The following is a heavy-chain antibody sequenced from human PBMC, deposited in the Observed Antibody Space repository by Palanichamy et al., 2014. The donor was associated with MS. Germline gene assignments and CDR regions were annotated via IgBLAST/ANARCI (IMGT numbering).Heavy chain of an antibody. CDR1: GGSINSNY. CDR2: IYYTGST. D-gene: IGHD2-8*02. Sequence: QVQLQESGPGLVKPSETLSLTCTVSGGSINSNYWSWIRQPPGKGLEWIGYIYYTGSTNYNPSLKSRVTISVDTSKNQFSLKLSSVTAADTAVYYCAKYHCTGGACRNFDYWGQGTLVTVSS. V-gene: IGHV4-59*01. J-gene: IGHJ4*02. CDR3: AKYHCTGGACRNFDY.